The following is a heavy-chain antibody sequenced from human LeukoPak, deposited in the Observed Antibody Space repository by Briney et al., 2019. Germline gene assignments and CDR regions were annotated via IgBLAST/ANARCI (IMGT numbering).Heavy chain of an antibody. V-gene: IGHV3-48*03. CDR1: GFTFSSYE. D-gene: IGHD2-8*01. CDR3: ARDLGYCTNGVCYASYFDY. CDR2: ISSSGSTI. Sequence: GGSLRLSCAASGFTFSSYEMNWVRQAPGKGLEWISYISSSGSTIYYADSVKGRFTISRDNAKNSLCLQMNSLRAEDTAVYYCARDLGYCTNGVCYASYFDYWGQGTLVTVSS. J-gene: IGHJ4*02.